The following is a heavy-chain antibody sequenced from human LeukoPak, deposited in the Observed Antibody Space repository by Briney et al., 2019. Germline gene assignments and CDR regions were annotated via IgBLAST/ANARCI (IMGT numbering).Heavy chain of an antibody. CDR1: GGTFSSYA. V-gene: IGHV1-69*13. CDR2: IIPIFGTA. D-gene: IGHD6-13*01. J-gene: IGHJ3*02. Sequence: SVKVSCKASGGTFSSYAISWVRQAPGQGLEWMGGIIPIFGTANYAQKFQGRVTITADESTSTAYMELSSLRSEDTAVYYCASTPIAAAGTNAFDIWGQGTMVTVSS. CDR3: ASTPIAAAGTNAFDI.